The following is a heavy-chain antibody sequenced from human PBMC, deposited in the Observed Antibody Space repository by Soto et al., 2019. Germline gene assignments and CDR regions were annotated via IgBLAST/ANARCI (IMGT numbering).Heavy chain of an antibody. V-gene: IGHV1-69*04. Sequence: SVKVSCKASGGTFSSYTISWVRQAPGQGLEWMGRIIPILGIANYAQKFQGRVTITADKSTSTAYMELSSLRSEDTAVYYCARDDFTMVQGVLFDPWGQGTLVTVSS. CDR3: ARDDFTMVQGVLFDP. CDR2: IIPILGIA. J-gene: IGHJ5*02. D-gene: IGHD3-10*01. CDR1: GGTFSSYT.